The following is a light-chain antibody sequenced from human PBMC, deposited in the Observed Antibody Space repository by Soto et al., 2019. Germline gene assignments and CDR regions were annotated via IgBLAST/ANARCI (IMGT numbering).Light chain of an antibody. CDR2: EVS. CDR3: SSYTATNTYV. Sequence: QSALTQPASVSGSPGQSITISCTGTTSDVGNYNYVSWYQQHPGKAPKLMIYEVSYRSTGASNRFSGNKSGNTASLTISGLQGEDEDDYYCSSYTATNTYVFGTGTKVTVL. CDR1: TSDVGNYNY. J-gene: IGLJ1*01. V-gene: IGLV2-14*01.